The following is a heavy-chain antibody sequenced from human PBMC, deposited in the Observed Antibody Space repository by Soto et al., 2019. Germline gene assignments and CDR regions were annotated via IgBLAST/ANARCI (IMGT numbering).Heavy chain of an antibody. CDR3: AKGVYGSGIYFDY. CDR1: GFTFSSYA. J-gene: IGHJ4*02. V-gene: IGHV3-23*01. D-gene: IGHD3-10*01. CDR2: ISGSGGST. Sequence: GGSLRLSCAAAGFTFSSYAMSWVRQAPGKGLEWVSTISGSGGSTYYADSVKGRFTNSRDNSKNTLYLQINSLRAEDTAVYYCAKGVYGSGIYFDYWGQGTLVTVSS.